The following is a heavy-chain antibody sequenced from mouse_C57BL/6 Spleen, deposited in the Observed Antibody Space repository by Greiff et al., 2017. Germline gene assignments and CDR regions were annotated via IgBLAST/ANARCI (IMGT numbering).Heavy chain of an antibody. CDR3: ARMLHYYGSPYYFDY. CDR1: GYTFTDYY. J-gene: IGHJ2*01. V-gene: IGHV1-26*01. Sequence: VQLQQSGPELVKPGASVKISCKASGYTFTDYYMNWVKQSHGKSLEWIGDINPNNGGTSYNQKFKGKATLTVDKSSSTAYMELRSLTSEDSAVYYCARMLHYYGSPYYFDYWGQGTTLTVSS. D-gene: IGHD1-1*01. CDR2: INPNNGGT.